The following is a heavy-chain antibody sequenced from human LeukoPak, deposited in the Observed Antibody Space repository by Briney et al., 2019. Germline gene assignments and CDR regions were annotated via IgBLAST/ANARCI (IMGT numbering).Heavy chain of an antibody. V-gene: IGHV4-39*01. D-gene: IGHD6-6*01. J-gene: IGHJ3*02. CDR2: IYYSGNT. Sequence: SETLSLTCTVSGVSISSSNSYWGWIRQPPGKGLEWIGSIYYSGNTYYNASLKSQVSISIDTSKNQFSLRLTSVTAADTAVYYCARVWYSSSSGAFDIWGQGTMVTVSS. CDR3: ARVWYSSSSGAFDI. CDR1: GVSISSSNSY.